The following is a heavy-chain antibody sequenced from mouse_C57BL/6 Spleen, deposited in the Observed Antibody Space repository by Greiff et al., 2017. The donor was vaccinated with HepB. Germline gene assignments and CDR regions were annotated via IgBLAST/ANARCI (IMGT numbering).Heavy chain of an antibody. D-gene: IGHD1-1*01. CDR3: AREGSSGDYAMDY. Sequence: QVQLKESGAELVRPGTSVKVSCKASGYAFTNYLIEWVKQRPGQGLEWIGVINPGSGGTNYNEKFKGKATLTADKSSSTAYMQLSSLTSEDSAVYFCAREGSSGDYAMDYWGQGTSVTVSS. V-gene: IGHV1-54*01. CDR2: INPGSGGT. J-gene: IGHJ4*01. CDR1: GYAFTNYL.